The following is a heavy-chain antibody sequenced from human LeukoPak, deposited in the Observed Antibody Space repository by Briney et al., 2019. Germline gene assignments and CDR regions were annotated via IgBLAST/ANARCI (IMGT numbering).Heavy chain of an antibody. CDR1: GFTFSDYS. V-gene: IGHV3-11*04. CDR3: ARDHNYAFDY. D-gene: IGHD5-18*01. CDR2: IGLSSGAR. J-gene: IGHJ4*02. Sequence: PGGSLRLSCAASGFTFSDYSMNWVRQAPGKGLEWVSYIGLSSGARYYADSVKGRFSISSDNAKNSLSLQMNNLRADDTAVYYCARDHNYAFDYWGQGILVTVSS.